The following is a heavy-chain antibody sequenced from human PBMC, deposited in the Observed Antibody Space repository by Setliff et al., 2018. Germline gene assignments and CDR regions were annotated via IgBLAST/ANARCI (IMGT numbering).Heavy chain of an antibody. D-gene: IGHD2-15*01. CDR3: AISALSICSGGTCPNVFDV. CDR2: ISSYNDIT. Sequence: ASVKVSCKASGYILNSYGISWVRQAPGQGLEWMGWISSYNDITNYAQRFQGRVTLTTDMSTSAAYMELRSLGSDDTAVYYCAISALSICSGGTCPNVFDVWGQGTMVTVSS. CDR1: GYILNSYG. J-gene: IGHJ3*01. V-gene: IGHV1-18*01.